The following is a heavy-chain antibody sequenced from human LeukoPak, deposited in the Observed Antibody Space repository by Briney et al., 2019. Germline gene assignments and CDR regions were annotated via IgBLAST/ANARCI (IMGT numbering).Heavy chain of an antibody. D-gene: IGHD3-16*01. Sequence: SGGSLRLSCAASGFTLSSYSMNWVRQAPGKGLEWISFIDSSSRTIFYAESVKGRFTISRDNAKSSLFLQMNSLRAEDTAVYYCARRVPNEVITDYFDYWGPGTLVTVSS. CDR2: IDSSSRTI. CDR3: ARRVPNEVITDYFDY. CDR1: GFTLSSYS. J-gene: IGHJ4*02. V-gene: IGHV3-48*04.